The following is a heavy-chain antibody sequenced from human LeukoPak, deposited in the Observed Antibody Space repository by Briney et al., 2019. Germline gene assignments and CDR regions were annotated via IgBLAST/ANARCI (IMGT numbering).Heavy chain of an antibody. CDR1: GFTFSSYV. CDR3: AKGGRITAGRPFDY. CDR2: ISGSGGST. V-gene: IGHV3-23*01. Sequence: PGGSLRLSCAASGFTFSSYVMSWVRQAPGKGLEWVSAISGSGGSTYYADSVKGRFTISRDNSKNTLYLQVSSLRADDPAVYRCAKGGRITAGRPFDYWGQGTLVTVSS. D-gene: IGHD6-13*01. J-gene: IGHJ4*02.